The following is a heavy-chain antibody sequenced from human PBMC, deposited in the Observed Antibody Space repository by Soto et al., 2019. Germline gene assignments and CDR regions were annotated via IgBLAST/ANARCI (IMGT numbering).Heavy chain of an antibody. CDR3: ASRGYSYGYSDY. CDR1: GFTFSSYG. D-gene: IGHD5-18*01. J-gene: IGHJ4*02. CDR2: IWYDGSNK. Sequence: QVQLVESGGGVVQPGRSLRLSCAASGFTFSSYGMHWVRQAPGKGLEWVAVIWYDGSNKYYADSVKGRFTISRDNSKNTLYLQMNSLRAEDTAVYYCASRGYSYGYSDYWGQGTLVTVST. V-gene: IGHV3-33*01.